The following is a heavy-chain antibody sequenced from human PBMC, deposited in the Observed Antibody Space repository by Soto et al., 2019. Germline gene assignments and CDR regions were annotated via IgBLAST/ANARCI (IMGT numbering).Heavy chain of an antibody. V-gene: IGHV3-33*01. CDR1: GFTFSSYG. Sequence: GGSLRLSCAASGFTFSSYGMHWVRQAPGKGLEWVAVIWYDGSNKYYADSVKGRFTISRDNSKNTLYLQMNSLRAEDTAVYYCARDQFRSYRLIDYWGQGTLVTVSS. CDR3: ARDQFRSYRLIDY. CDR2: IWYDGSNK. J-gene: IGHJ4*02. D-gene: IGHD3-16*02.